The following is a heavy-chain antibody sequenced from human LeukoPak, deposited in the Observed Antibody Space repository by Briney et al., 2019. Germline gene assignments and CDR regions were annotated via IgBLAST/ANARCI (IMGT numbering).Heavy chain of an antibody. V-gene: IGHV3-48*01. CDR2: ISSSSSTI. J-gene: IGHJ5*02. D-gene: IGHD1-26*01. CDR1: GFTFSSYG. CDR3: ARSLVVGATYPYH. Sequence: GGSLRLSCAASGFTFSSYGMTWVRQAPGKGLEWVSYISSSSSTIYYADSVKGRFTISRDNAKNSLYLQLNSLRAEDTAVYYCARSLVVGATYPYHWSQGTLVTVSS.